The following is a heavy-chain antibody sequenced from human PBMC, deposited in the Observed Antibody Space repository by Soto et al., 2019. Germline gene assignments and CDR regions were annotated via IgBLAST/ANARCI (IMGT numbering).Heavy chain of an antibody. CDR2: ISGSGGST. CDR1: GFTFSSYA. CDR3: ARDGYCSGGSCYSVPVFDY. D-gene: IGHD2-15*01. V-gene: IGHV3-23*01. J-gene: IGHJ4*02. Sequence: GGSLRLSCAASGFTFSSYAMHWVRQAPGKGLEWVAVISGSGGSTYYADSVKGRFTISRDNSKNTLYLQMNSLRAEDTAVYYCARDGYCSGGSCYSVPVFDYWGQGTLVTVSS.